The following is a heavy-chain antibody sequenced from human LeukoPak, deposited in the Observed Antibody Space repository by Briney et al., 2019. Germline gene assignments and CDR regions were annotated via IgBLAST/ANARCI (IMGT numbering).Heavy chain of an antibody. J-gene: IGHJ4*02. CDR1: GYTFTSYY. D-gene: IGHD1-26*01. Sequence: ASVKVSCKASGYTFTSYYMHWVRQAPGQGLEWMGIINPSGGSTSYAQKFQGRVTMTRDKSTSTVYMELRSLRYEDTAVYYCARDLGEFDYWGQGTLVTVSS. V-gene: IGHV1-46*01. CDR3: ARDLGEFDY. CDR2: INPSGGST.